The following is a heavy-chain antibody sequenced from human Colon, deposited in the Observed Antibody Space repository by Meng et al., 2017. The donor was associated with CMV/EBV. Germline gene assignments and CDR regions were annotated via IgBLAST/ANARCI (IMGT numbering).Heavy chain of an antibody. CDR1: KGTFTSYP. V-gene: IGHV1-69*12. CDR3: ARVICGGDCYLDY. J-gene: IGHJ4*02. CDR2: IITISGTT. D-gene: IGHD2-21*02. Sequence: HVPLEQIGAEVKKPGSSVKVSCKASKGTFTSYPISWVRQGPGQGFEWVGGIITISGTTDYAQKFQGRVTITADESTSTAYMKLSNLRSEDTAIYYCARVICGGDCYLDYWGRGTLVTVSS.